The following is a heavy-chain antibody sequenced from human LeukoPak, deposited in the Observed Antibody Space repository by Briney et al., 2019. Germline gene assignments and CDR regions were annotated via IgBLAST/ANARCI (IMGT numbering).Heavy chain of an antibody. V-gene: IGHV1-8*01. CDR2: MNPNSGNT. Sequence: ASVKVSCKASGYPFTSYDINWVRQATGQGLEWMGWMNPNSGNTGYVQNFQGRVTMTRNTSISTAYMELSSLRPEDTAVYYCSTGYGSGSRGFDYWGQGTLVTVSS. D-gene: IGHD3-10*01. CDR1: GYPFTSYD. CDR3: STGYGSGSRGFDY. J-gene: IGHJ4*02.